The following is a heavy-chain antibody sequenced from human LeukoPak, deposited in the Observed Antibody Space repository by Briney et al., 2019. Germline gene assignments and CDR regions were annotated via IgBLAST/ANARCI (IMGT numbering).Heavy chain of an antibody. CDR3: ARDLAGYDI. J-gene: IGHJ4*02. CDR2: IWYDGSNK. D-gene: IGHD5-12*01. CDR1: GFTFSSYG. V-gene: IGHV3-33*01. Sequence: GGSLRLSCAASGFTFSSYGMHWVRQAPGKGLEWVAVIWYDGSNKYYADSVKGRFTISRDDSKNTLYLQMNSLRAEDTAVYYCARDLAGYDIWGQGTLVTVSS.